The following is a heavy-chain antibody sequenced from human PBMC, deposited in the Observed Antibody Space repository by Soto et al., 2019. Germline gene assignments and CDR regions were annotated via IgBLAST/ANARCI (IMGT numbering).Heavy chain of an antibody. V-gene: IGHV3-73*02. CDR1: GFIFSGSA. D-gene: IGHD2-2*02. CDR2: IRSRANNFAT. Sequence: EVQLVESGGGLVQPGGSLKHSCAASGFIFSGSAIHWVRQASGKGLEWVGRIRSRANNFATSSAASVKGRFTFSRDDSKNTAYLQMNTLKPEDTAVYYCARGQGAAIGDYYYHGMDVWGQGITVIVSS. J-gene: IGHJ6*02. CDR3: ARGQGAAIGDYYYHGMDV.